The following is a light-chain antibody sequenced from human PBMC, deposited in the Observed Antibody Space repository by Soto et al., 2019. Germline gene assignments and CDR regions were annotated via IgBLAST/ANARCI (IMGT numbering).Light chain of an antibody. Sequence: DIVMTQSPDSLAVSLGERATINCKSSQSVLYSSNNNNYLAWYQQKPGQPPKLLIYWASTRESGVPDRFSGSGSGTDFTLTISSLQAEDVAVYYCQQYYSTLWTFGQGTKVDI. CDR1: QSVLYSSNNNNY. CDR3: QQYYSTLWT. CDR2: WAS. V-gene: IGKV4-1*01. J-gene: IGKJ1*01.